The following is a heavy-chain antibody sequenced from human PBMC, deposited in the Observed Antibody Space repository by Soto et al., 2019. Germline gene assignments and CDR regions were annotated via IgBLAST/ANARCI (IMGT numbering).Heavy chain of an antibody. Sequence: SETLSLTCAVYCGSFSGYYWSWIRQPPGKGLEWIGEINHSGSTNYNPSLKSRVTISVDTSKNQFSLKLSSVTAADTAVYYCARDPAVRGVTRVYSANYYYGMDVWGQGTTVT. CDR3: ARDPAVRGVTRVYSANYYYGMDV. CDR1: CGSFSGYY. CDR2: INHSGST. J-gene: IGHJ6*02. D-gene: IGHD3-10*01. V-gene: IGHV4-34*01.